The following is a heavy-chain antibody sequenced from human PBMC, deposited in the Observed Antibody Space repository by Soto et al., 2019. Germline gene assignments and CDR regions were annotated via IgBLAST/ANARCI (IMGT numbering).Heavy chain of an antibody. CDR3: ARDRYNWNYMDAFDI. D-gene: IGHD1-7*01. Sequence: QVQLVQSGAEVKKPGASVKVSCKASGYTFTSYAMHWVRQAPGQRLEWMGWINAGNGNTKYSQKFQGRVTITRDTSASTAYMELSSLRSEDTAVSYCARDRYNWNYMDAFDIWGQGTMVTVSS. CDR1: GYTFTSYA. CDR2: INAGNGNT. J-gene: IGHJ3*02. V-gene: IGHV1-3*01.